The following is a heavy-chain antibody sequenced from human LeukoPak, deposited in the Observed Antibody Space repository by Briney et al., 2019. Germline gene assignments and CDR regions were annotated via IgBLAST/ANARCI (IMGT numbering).Heavy chain of an antibody. CDR3: AKGAAAGLNYSFDY. CDR1: GFTFDDYA. D-gene: IGHD6-13*01. CDR2: ISWNSGSI. J-gene: IGHJ4*02. V-gene: IGHV3-9*03. Sequence: PGRSLRLSCAASGFTFDDYAMHWVRQAPGKGLEWVSGISWNSGSIGYADSVKGRFTISRDNAKNSLYLQMNSLRAEDMALYYCAKGAAAGLNYSFDYGGQGTLVTVSS.